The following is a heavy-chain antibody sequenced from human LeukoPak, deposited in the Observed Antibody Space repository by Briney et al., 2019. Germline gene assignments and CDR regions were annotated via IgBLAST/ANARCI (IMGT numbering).Heavy chain of an antibody. D-gene: IGHD3-3*02. CDR2: FDPEDGET. CDR3: ATPPPRISSTRGVFDY. CDR1: GYTLTELS. J-gene: IGHJ4*02. Sequence: ASVTVSCKVSGYTLTELSMHWVRQAPGKGLEWMGGFDPEDGETIYAQKFQGRVTMTEDTSTDTAYMELSSLRSEDTAVYYCATPPPRISSTRGVFDYWGQGTLVTVSS. V-gene: IGHV1-24*01.